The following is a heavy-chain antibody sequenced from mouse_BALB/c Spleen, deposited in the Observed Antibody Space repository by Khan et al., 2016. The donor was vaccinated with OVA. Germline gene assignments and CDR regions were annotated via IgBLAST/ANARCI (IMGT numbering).Heavy chain of an antibody. CDR2: ISYSGRT. CDR1: GYSITSDYA. CDR3: ARSVTITTVVATDFDY. V-gene: IGHV3-2*02. Sequence: EVQLQESGPGPVNPSQSLSLTCTVTGYSITSDYAWNWIRQFPGNKLEWMGYISYSGRTSYNPSLKSRISITRDTSKNQVFLQLNSVTTEDTATYVCARSVTITTVVATDFDYWGQGTTLTVSS. D-gene: IGHD1-1*01. J-gene: IGHJ2*01.